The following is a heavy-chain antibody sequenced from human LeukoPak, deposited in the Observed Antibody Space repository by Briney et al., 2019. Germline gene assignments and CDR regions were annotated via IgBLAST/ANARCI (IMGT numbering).Heavy chain of an antibody. J-gene: IGHJ3*02. CDR2: IYYSGST. D-gene: IGHD6-6*01. CDR1: GGSISSGGYY. V-gene: IGHV4-31*03. CDR3: AREVGIAARRGAFDI. Sequence: SETLSLTCTVSGGSISSGGYYWSWIRQHPGKGLEWIGYIYYSGSTYYNPSLKSRVTISVDTSKNQFSLKLGSVTAADTAVYYCAREVGIAARRGAFDIWGQGTMVTVSS.